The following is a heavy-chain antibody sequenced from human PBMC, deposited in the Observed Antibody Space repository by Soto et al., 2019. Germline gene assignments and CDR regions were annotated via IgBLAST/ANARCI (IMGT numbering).Heavy chain of an antibody. CDR1: GGSISSGDYY. CDR2: IYYSGST. Sequence: QVQLQESGPGLVKPSQTLSLTCTVSGGSISSGDYYWSWIRQPPGKGLEWIGYIYYSGSTYYNPSLKRRVTISVDTSKNQFSLKLSSVTAADTAVYYCARRRTTSAAGTVGAFDIWGQGTMVTVSS. V-gene: IGHV4-30-4*01. D-gene: IGHD6-13*01. J-gene: IGHJ3*02. CDR3: ARRRTTSAAGTVGAFDI.